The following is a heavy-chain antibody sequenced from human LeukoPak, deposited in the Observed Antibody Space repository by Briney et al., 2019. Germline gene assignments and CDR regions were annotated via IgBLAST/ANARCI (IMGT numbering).Heavy chain of an antibody. V-gene: IGHV3-21*04. J-gene: IGHJ4*02. CDR3: ARDPLPYSYGAAPGYFDY. D-gene: IGHD5-18*01. CDR2: ISSSSSYI. CDR1: GFTFSSYS. Sequence: PGGSLRLSCAASGFTFSSYSMNWVRQAPGKGLEWVSSISSSSSYIYYADSVKGRFTISRDNAKNSLYLQMNSLRSDDTAVYYCARDPLPYSYGAAPGYFDYWGQGTLVTVSS.